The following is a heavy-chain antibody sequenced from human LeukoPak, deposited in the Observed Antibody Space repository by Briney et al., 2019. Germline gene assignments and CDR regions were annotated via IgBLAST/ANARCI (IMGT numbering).Heavy chain of an antibody. V-gene: IGHV3-49*03. D-gene: IGHD1-26*01. CDR3: TRDPLTVGATGYYSDY. CDR1: GFTFGDYA. CDR2: IRSKVYGGTT. J-gene: IGHJ4*02. Sequence: GRSLRLSCTASGFTFGDYAMSWFRQAPGKGLEWLGFIRSKVYGGTTEYAASVKGRFTISRDDSKSIAYLQMNSLKTEDTAVYYCTRDPLTVGATGYYSDYWGQGTLVTVSS.